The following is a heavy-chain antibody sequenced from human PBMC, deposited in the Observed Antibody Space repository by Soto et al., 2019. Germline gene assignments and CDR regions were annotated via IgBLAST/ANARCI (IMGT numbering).Heavy chain of an antibody. V-gene: IGHV4-31*03. CDR2: IYYSGST. J-gene: IGHJ4*02. CDR1: GGSISSGGYY. D-gene: IGHD3-3*01. Sequence: QVQLQESGPGLVKPSQTLSLTCTVSGGSISSGGYYWSWIRQHPGKGLEWIGYIYYSGSTYYNPSLKRRVTISVDTSKNQFSLKLSSVTAADTAVYYCARGRLTISIPQRVYYFDYWGQGTLVTVSS. CDR3: ARGRLTISIPQRVYYFDY.